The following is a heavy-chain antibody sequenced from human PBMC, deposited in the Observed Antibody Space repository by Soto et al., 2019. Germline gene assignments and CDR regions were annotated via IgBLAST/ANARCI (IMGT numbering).Heavy chain of an antibody. V-gene: IGHV4-59*01. J-gene: IGHJ4*02. Sequence: SETLSLTCTVSGGSIGNYYWSWIRQPPGKGLEWIAYMQNTGSTNTNPSPRSRVTISIDTSKNQFSLKLNSVTSADTAVYYCARRLPAEPYFDSWGQGTLVTVSS. CDR1: GGSIGNYY. CDR2: MQNTGST. CDR3: ARRLPAEPYFDS. D-gene: IGHD4-17*01.